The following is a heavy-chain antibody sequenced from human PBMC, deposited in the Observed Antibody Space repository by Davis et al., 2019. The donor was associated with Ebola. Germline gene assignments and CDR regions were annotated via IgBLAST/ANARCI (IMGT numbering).Heavy chain of an antibody. Sequence: SVTVSCKASGGTFSSYAISWVRQAPGQGLEWMGGIIPIFGTANYAQKFQGRVTITADESTSTAYMELSSLRSEDTAVYYCARGNGDYYYYYGMDVWGQGTTVTVSS. CDR3: ARGNGDYYYYYGMDV. CDR1: GGTFSSYA. D-gene: IGHD4-17*01. CDR2: IIPIFGTA. V-gene: IGHV1-69*13. J-gene: IGHJ6*02.